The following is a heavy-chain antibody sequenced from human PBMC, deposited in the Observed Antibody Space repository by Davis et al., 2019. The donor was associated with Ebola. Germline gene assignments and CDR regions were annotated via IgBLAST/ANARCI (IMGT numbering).Heavy chain of an antibody. Sequence: MPSETLSLTCSVSGGSISSSGNCWVWIRQPPGKGLEWIGTIYYSESSYYNPSLQSRVTISVDTSKNQFSLKLNSVTAADTAVYYCARPGAGGDYGGVVRGLDAFDIWGQGTMVTVSS. CDR1: GGSISSSGNC. D-gene: IGHD4-23*01. CDR2: IYYSESS. V-gene: IGHV4-39*07. CDR3: ARPGAGGDYGGVVRGLDAFDI. J-gene: IGHJ3*02.